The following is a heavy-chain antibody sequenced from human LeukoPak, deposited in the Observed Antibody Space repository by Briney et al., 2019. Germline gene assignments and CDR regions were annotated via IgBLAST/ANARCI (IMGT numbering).Heavy chain of an antibody. Sequence: GGSLRLSCAASGFSVSDNYMDWVRQAPGKGLEWVSVIYDDGTTYYADSVRGRFTISRDNSKNTLYVQMNSLRAEDTAVYYCAKGYYGNTPQWGQGSLVTVSS. J-gene: IGHJ4*02. V-gene: IGHV3-66*01. D-gene: IGHD3-16*01. CDR3: AKGYYGNTPQ. CDR2: IYDDGTT. CDR1: GFSVSDNY.